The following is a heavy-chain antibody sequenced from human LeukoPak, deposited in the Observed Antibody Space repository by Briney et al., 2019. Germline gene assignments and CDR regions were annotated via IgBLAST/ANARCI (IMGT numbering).Heavy chain of an antibody. V-gene: IGHV1-69*05. CDR1: GGTFSRRS. J-gene: IGHJ4*02. Sequence: RASVKVSCKASGGTFSRRSVTWVRQAPGQGLERMGGIILTFGTPNYAQQFQDRVTITTEESRTTVYMELRSLRSEDTAVYYCAREVEGHFDYWGQGTLVTVSS. CDR2: IILTFGTP. CDR3: AREVEGHFDY.